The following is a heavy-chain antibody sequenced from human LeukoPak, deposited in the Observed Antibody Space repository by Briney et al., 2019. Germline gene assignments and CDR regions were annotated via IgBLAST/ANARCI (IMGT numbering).Heavy chain of an antibody. J-gene: IGHJ4*02. CDR1: GGSFSGYY. V-gene: IGHV4-34*01. CDR2: ISHSGST. D-gene: IGHD6-19*01. Sequence: PSETLSLTCAVYGGSFSGYYWSRIRQPPGKGLEWIGEISHSGSTNYNPSLKSRVTISVDTSKNQFSLKLSSVTAADTAVYYCARIGGIAVAGTFDHWGQGTLVTVSS. CDR3: ARIGGIAVAGTFDH.